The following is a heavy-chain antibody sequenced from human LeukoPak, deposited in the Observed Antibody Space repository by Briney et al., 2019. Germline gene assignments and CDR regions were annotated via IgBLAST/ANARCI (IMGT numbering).Heavy chain of an antibody. J-gene: IGHJ4*02. CDR2: IPYDGSNK. V-gene: IGHV3-30*02. CDR3: AKKGKDSSGCGYIGY. D-gene: IGHD6-19*01. Sequence: GGSLRLSCAASGFTFSSFGMHWVRQAPGKGLEWVAFIPYDGSNKYYADSVKGRFTISRDNSKNTLYLQMNSLRAEDTAVYYCAKKGKDSSGCGYIGYWGQGTLVTVSS. CDR1: GFTFSSFG.